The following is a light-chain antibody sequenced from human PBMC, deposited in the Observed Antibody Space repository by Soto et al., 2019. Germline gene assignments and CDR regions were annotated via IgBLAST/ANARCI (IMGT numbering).Light chain of an antibody. Sequence: EIVMTQSPATLSVSPGARATLSFRASESVSNNLAWYQQKFGQAPRLLIYHASTRATGIPARFSGSGSGTELSLTISSLQSEDFALYYCQQYNEWPLTFGGGTQVEIK. CDR1: ESVSNN. V-gene: IGKV3-15*01. CDR3: QQYNEWPLT. J-gene: IGKJ4*01. CDR2: HAS.